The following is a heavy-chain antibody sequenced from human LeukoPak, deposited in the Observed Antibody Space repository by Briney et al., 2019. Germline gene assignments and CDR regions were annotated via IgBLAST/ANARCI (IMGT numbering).Heavy chain of an antibody. J-gene: IGHJ4*02. D-gene: IGHD4-17*01. V-gene: IGHV3-66*02. Sequence: PGGSLRLSCAASGFTVTSTYITWVRQAPGKGLEWVSIIHISGSTYYADSVKGRFTISRDNSKSTLYLQMNSLRAEDTAVYYCARGGVTTMTLRDLWLDYWGQGTQVTVSS. CDR1: GFTVTSTY. CDR3: ARGGVTTMTLRDLWLDY. CDR2: IHISGST.